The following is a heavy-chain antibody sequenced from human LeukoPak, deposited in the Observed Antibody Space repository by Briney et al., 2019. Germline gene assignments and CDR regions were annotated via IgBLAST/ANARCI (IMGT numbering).Heavy chain of an antibody. CDR3: ARDPGRSGGSCYSDY. D-gene: IGHD2-15*01. J-gene: IGHJ4*02. Sequence: GGSLRLSCAASGFTLSTYWMHWVRQGPGKGLEWVSTISSSGSGTYIYYADSVKGRFTISRDNAKNSLYLQMNSLRAEDTAVYYCARDPGRSGGSCYSDYWGQGTLVTVSS. CDR1: GFTLSTYW. CDR2: ISSSGSGTYI. V-gene: IGHV3-21*01.